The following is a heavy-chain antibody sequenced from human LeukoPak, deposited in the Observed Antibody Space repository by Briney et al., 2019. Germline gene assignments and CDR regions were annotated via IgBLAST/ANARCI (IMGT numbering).Heavy chain of an antibody. CDR3: ARRGSSVHYGGWFDP. J-gene: IGHJ5*02. CDR1: AGSVSSYY. V-gene: IGHV4-59*08. Sequence: SETPSLTCSVSAGSVSSYYWGWIRQPPGKGLEWIGYFYYGGSTYYNPSLKSRVTLSVDTSSNLVALRLTSVTATDTAVYFCARRGSSVHYGGWFDPWGPGTLVTVSS. D-gene: IGHD4-17*01. CDR2: FYYGGST.